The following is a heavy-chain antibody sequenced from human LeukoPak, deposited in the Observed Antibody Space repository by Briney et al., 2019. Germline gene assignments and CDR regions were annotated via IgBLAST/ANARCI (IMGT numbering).Heavy chain of an antibody. D-gene: IGHD6-13*01. CDR1: GFTFSTYW. Sequence: GGSLRLSCAASGFTFSTYWMSWVRQAPGKGLEWVANIKQDGSEKYYVGSVKGRFTISRDNAKNSLYRQMNSLRAEDTAMYYCARDSAGNDYWGQGTLVTVSS. CDR3: ARDSAGNDY. V-gene: IGHV3-7*01. CDR2: IKQDGSEK. J-gene: IGHJ4*02.